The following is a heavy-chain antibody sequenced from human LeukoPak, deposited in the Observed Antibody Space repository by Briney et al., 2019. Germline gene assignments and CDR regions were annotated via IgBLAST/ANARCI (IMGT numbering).Heavy chain of an antibody. Sequence: GGSLRLSCAASGFTFSSYSMNWVRQAPGKGLEWVSSITSRSSYIYYVDSVKGRFTISRDNAKNSLYLQMNSLRAEDTAVYYCARDFLSPMSFYMDVWGKGTTVTVSS. J-gene: IGHJ6*03. D-gene: IGHD3-10*02. CDR3: ARDFLSPMSFYMDV. V-gene: IGHV3-21*01. CDR1: GFTFSSYS. CDR2: ITSRSSYI.